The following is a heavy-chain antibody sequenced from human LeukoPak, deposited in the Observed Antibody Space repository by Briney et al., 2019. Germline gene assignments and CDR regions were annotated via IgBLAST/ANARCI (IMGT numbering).Heavy chain of an antibody. CDR1: GGSFSDYD. D-gene: IGHD7-27*01. V-gene: IGHV4-34*10. Sequence: RSSETLSLTCAAYGGSFSDYDWAWIRQPPGKGLEWIGEISPDGTTNCAPSLKSRFSMSIDTPRSQFSLNLRSVTAADTAIYYCARYVPVRTGPTRASFDHWGQGNLVTVSS. CDR3: ARYVPVRTGPTRASFDH. J-gene: IGHJ4*02. CDR2: ISPDGTT.